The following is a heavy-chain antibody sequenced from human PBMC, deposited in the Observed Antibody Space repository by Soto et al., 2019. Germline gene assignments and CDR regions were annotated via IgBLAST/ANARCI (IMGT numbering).Heavy chain of an antibody. D-gene: IGHD3-9*01. CDR2: INAGNGNT. V-gene: IGHV1-3*01. Sequence: ASVKVSCKASGYTFTSYAMHWVRQAPGQRLEWMGWINAGNGNTKYSQKFQGRVTITRDTSASTAHMELSSPRSEDTAVYYCARSQSGPYYDILTGYYNVPPFDYWGQGTLVTVSS. CDR3: ARSQSGPYYDILTGYYNVPPFDY. CDR1: GYTFTSYA. J-gene: IGHJ4*02.